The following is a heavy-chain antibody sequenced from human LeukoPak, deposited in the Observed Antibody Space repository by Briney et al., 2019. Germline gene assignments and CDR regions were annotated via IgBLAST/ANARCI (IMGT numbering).Heavy chain of an antibody. D-gene: IGHD6-19*01. Sequence: ASVKVSCKASGYTFTGYYMHWVRQAPGQGLEWMGWINPNSGGTNYAQKFQDRVTMTRDTSISTAYMELSRLRSDDTAVYYCARDKQWLVLWFDPWGQGTLVTVSS. CDR2: INPNSGGT. CDR1: GYTFTGYY. V-gene: IGHV1-2*02. CDR3: ARDKQWLVLWFDP. J-gene: IGHJ5*02.